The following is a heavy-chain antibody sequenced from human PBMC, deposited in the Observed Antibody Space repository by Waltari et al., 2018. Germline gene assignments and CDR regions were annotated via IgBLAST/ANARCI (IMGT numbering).Heavy chain of an antibody. CDR1: GFSLSTSGVG. CDR2: IYWNDDK. CDR3: AHSPNGDYGSGTPYYYYGMDV. Sequence: QITLKESGPTLVKPTQTLTLTCTFSGFSLSTSGVGVGWIRQPPGKALEWLALIYWNDDKRYSPTLKSRLTITKDTSKNQVVLTMTNMDPVDTATYYCAHSPNGDYGSGTPYYYYGMDVWGQGTTVTVSS. D-gene: IGHD4-17*01. V-gene: IGHV2-5*01. J-gene: IGHJ6*02.